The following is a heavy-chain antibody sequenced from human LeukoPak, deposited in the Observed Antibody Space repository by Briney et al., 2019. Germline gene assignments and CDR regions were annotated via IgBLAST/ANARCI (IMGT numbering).Heavy chain of an antibody. V-gene: IGHV3-48*03. Sequence: PGGSLRLSCAASGFTFSSYEMNWVRQAPGKGLEWVSYISSSGSTIYYADSVKGRFTISRDNAKNSLYLQMNSLRAEDTAVYYCARTPSGYVEGYFDYWGQGTLVTVSS. D-gene: IGHD5-12*01. CDR1: GFTFSSYE. J-gene: IGHJ4*02. CDR2: ISSSGSTI. CDR3: ARTPSGYVEGYFDY.